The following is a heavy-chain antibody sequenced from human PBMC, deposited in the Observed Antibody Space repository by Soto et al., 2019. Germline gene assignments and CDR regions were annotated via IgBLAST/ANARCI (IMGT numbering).Heavy chain of an antibody. CDR3: FKGAQQGI. CDR1: GITVSNAW. CDR2: IRPKADGGTT. J-gene: IGHJ4*02. Sequence: PGGSLRLSCVASGITVSNAWMNWVRQAPGKGLEWVGRIRPKADGGTTDFAAPVKGRSTISRDDSKNTLYLQMNSVETEDTAVYYCFKGAQQGIWGRGTLVTVSS. V-gene: IGHV3-15*05.